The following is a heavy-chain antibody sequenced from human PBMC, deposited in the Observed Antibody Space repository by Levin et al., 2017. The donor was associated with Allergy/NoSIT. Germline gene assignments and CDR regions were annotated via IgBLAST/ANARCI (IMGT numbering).Heavy chain of an antibody. CDR1: GYPFSNYA. CDR2: ISTYNGNT. D-gene: IGHD3-3*01. Sequence: GESLKISCKTSGYPFSNYALNWVRQAPGQGLEWMGWISTYNGNTKSAEKFQDRITMTTDTSTTTAFMELRTLRSDDTAVYYCARETTFGTLTEGHWGQGTLVTVSS. J-gene: IGHJ4*02. CDR3: ARETTFGTLTEGH. V-gene: IGHV1-18*01.